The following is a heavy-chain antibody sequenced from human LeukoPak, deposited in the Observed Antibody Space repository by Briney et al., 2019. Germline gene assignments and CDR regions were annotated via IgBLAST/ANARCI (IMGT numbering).Heavy chain of an antibody. V-gene: IGHV4-39*01. CDR2: IYYSGST. J-gene: IGHJ4*02. D-gene: IGHD1-7*01. CDR3: ARIEGLKWNYDYGPFDY. CDR1: GGSISSSSYY. Sequence: TPSETLSLTCTVSGGSISSSSYYWGWIRQPPGKGLEWIGSIYYSGSTYYNPSLKSRVTISADTSKNQFSLKLSSVTAADTAVYYCARIEGLKWNYDYGPFDYWGQGTLVTVSS.